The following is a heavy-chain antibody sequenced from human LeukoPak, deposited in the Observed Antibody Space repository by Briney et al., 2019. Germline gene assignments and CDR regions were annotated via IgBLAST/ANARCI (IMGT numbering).Heavy chain of an antibody. CDR1: GFTFTNAW. CDR3: TTDQYADDRYCGSPSCYGLFFGY. Sequence: NPGGSLRLSCATSGFTFTNAWMRWVRQAPGKGLEWVGRIKSKASGETSDYGAPVEGRFAISRDAFENTLYLQMNSLKTEDTAVYYCTTDQYADDRYCGSPSCYGLFFGYWGQGTLVTVSS. CDR2: IKSKASGETS. D-gene: IGHD2-2*01. J-gene: IGHJ4*02. V-gene: IGHV3-15*01.